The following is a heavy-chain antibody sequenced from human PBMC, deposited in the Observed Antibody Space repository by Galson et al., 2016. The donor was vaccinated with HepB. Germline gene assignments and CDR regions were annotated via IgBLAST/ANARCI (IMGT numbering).Heavy chain of an antibody. V-gene: IGHV6-1*01. CDR1: GDSVSSITGV. CDR3: ARDSPGNSFFDF. J-gene: IGHJ4*02. CDR2: TYYRSTWNN. Sequence: CAISGDSVSSITGVWNWIRQTPSRGLEWLGRTYYRSTWNNHYAESVRGRIAINPDTSKNQFSLQLESVTPEDTGICFCARDSPGNSFFDFWGQGTLVTVSS. D-gene: IGHD1/OR15-1a*01.